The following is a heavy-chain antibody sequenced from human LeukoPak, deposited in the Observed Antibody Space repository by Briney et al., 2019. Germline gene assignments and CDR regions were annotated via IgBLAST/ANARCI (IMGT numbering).Heavy chain of an antibody. CDR3: AREKSPPYGSGSCIIDY. CDR2: INPSGGST. CDR1: GYTFTSYY. J-gene: IGHJ4*02. Sequence: ASVKVSCKASGYTFTSYYMHWVRQAPGQGLEWMGIINPSGGSTSYAQKFQGRVTMTRDTSTSTVYMELSSLRSEDTAVYYCAREKSPPYGSGSCIIDYWGQGTLVTVSS. D-gene: IGHD3-10*01. V-gene: IGHV1-46*01.